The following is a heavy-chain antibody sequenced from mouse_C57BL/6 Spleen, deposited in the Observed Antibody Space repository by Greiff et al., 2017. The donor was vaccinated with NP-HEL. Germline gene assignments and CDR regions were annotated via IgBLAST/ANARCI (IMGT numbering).Heavy chain of an antibody. CDR3: ARMSNYYGSRGYFDY. CDR2: INYDGSST. V-gene: IGHV5-16*01. CDR1: GFTFSDYY. J-gene: IGHJ2*01. Sequence: EVQLVESEGGLVQPGSSMKLSCTASGFTFSDYYMAWVRQVPEKGLEWVANINYDGSSTYYLDSLKSRFIISRDNAKNILYLQMSSLKSEDTATYYCARMSNYYGSRGYFDYWGQGTTLTVSS. D-gene: IGHD1-1*01.